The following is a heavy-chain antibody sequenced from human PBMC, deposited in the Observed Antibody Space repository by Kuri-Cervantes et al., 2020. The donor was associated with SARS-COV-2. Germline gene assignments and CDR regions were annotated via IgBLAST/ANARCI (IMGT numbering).Heavy chain of an antibody. J-gene: IGHJ6*03. D-gene: IGHD6-19*01. CDR3: ARGGMVVGSSGWYGEDYYYYMDV. V-gene: IGHV3-21*01. Sequence: GESLKISCAASGFTFSSYWMSWVRQAPGKGLEWVSSISSSSSYIYYADSVKGRFTISRDNAKNSLYLQMNSLRAEDTAVYYCARGGMVVGSSGWYGEDYYYYMDVWGKGTTVTVSS. CDR1: GFTFSSYW. CDR2: ISSSSSYI.